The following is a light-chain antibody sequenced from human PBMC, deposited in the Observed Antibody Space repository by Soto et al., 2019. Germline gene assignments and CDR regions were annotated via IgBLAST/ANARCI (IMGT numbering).Light chain of an antibody. CDR3: QQDYNLPPWT. CDR1: QSVSSSY. J-gene: IGKJ1*01. V-gene: IGKV3D-7*01. CDR2: GAS. Sequence: PGERVTLSCRASQSVSSSYLTWYQQKPGQAPRLLIYGASTRATGIPARFSGSGSGTDFTLTISSLQPEDFAVYYCQQDYNLPPWTLAHETKVDI.